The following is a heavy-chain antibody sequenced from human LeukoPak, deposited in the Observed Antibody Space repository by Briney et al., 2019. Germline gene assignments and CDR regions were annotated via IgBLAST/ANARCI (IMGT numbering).Heavy chain of an antibody. CDR1: GGSISSYY. Sequence: KPSETLSLTCTVSGGSISSYYWSWIRQPPGKGLEWIGYIYYSGSTNYNPSLKSRVTISVDTSKNQFPLKLSSVTAADTAVYYCAREGSGSPGYYFDYWGQGTLVTVSS. CDR3: AREGSGSPGYYFDY. V-gene: IGHV4-59*01. CDR2: IYYSGST. J-gene: IGHJ4*02. D-gene: IGHD1-26*01.